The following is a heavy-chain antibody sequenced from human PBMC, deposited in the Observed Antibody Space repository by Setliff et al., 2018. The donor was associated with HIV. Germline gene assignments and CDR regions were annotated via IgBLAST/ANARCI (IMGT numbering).Heavy chain of an antibody. D-gene: IGHD3-10*01. Sequence: PSETLSLTCTVSGGSISSSSYYWGWIRQPPGKGLEWIGSIYYSGSIYYNPSLKSRVTISVDTFKNQFSLKLSSVTAADTAVYYCARVKSGSLGGYVDYWGQGTLVTVSS. V-gene: IGHV4-39*07. CDR1: GGSISSSSYY. J-gene: IGHJ4*02. CDR3: ARVKSGSLGGYVDY. CDR2: IYYSGSI.